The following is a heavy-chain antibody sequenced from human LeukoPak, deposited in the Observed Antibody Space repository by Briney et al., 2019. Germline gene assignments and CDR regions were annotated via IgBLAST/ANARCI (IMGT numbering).Heavy chain of an antibody. CDR3: AKRDAVTEFDY. Sequence: GGSLRLSCAASGFTFNNYGMHWVRQAPGKGLEWVILIQPDGNDKYYADSVKGRFTVSRDNSKNTLYLQLNSLRAEDTAVYYCAKRDAVTEFDYWGQGTLVTVSS. CDR1: GFTFNNYG. D-gene: IGHD2-21*02. V-gene: IGHV3-30*02. CDR2: IQPDGNDK. J-gene: IGHJ4*02.